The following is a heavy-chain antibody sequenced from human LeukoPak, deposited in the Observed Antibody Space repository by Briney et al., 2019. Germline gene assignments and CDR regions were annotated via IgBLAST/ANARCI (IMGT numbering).Heavy chain of an antibody. J-gene: IGHJ4*02. V-gene: IGHV3-7*01. CDR2: IKQDGSEK. D-gene: IGHD3-22*01. CDR3: ARDYYDSSGIGFDY. Sequence: PGGSLRLSCAASGFTYSSYWMSWVRQGPGKGLEWVANIKQDGSEKYYVDSVKGRFTISRDNAKNSLYLQMNSLRAEDTAVYYCARDYYDSSGIGFDYWGQGTLVTLSS. CDR1: GFTYSSYW.